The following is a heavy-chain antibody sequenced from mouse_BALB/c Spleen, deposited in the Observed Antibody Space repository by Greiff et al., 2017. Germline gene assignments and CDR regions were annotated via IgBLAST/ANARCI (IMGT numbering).Heavy chain of an antibody. D-gene: IGHD2-1*01. Sequence: EVQLVESGGGLVQPGGSLKLSCAASGFTFSSYGMSWVRQTPDKRLELVATINSNGGSTYYPDSVKGRFTISRDNAKNTLYLQMSSLKSEDTAMYYCARDQGYGNYFDYWGQGTTLTVSS. CDR3: ARDQGYGNYFDY. CDR2: INSNGGST. J-gene: IGHJ2*01. CDR1: GFTFSSYG. V-gene: IGHV5-6-3*01.